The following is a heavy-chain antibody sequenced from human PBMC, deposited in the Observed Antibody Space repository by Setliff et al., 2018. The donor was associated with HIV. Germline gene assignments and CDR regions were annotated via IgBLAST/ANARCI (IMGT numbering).Heavy chain of an antibody. CDR2: ISSSSSYV. CDR1: GFSFRTYT. Sequence: PGESLKISCAASGFSFRTYTMNWVRQAPGKGLEWVSSISSSSSYVYYADSVKGRFTVSRDNAKNSLSLRLNSLRVEDTAVYFRTRDLDYGDYGNAF. D-gene: IGHD4-17*01. J-gene: IGHJ3*01. CDR3: TRDLDYGDYGNAF. V-gene: IGHV3-21*01.